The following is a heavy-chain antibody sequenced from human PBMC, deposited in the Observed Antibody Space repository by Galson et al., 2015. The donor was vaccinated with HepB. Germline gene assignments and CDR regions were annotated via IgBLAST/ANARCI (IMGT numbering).Heavy chain of an antibody. CDR1: GFTFSSYS. Sequence: SLRLSCAASGFTFSSYSMNWVRQAPGKGLEWVSSISSSSSFIYYADSVEGRFTISRDDAKNSLYLQVNSLRAEDTAVYYCARVREYYDSSGEEGYYFYYGMDVWGQGTTVTVSS. D-gene: IGHD3-22*01. CDR2: ISSSSSFI. V-gene: IGHV3-21*01. CDR3: ARVREYYDSSGEEGYYFYYGMDV. J-gene: IGHJ6*02.